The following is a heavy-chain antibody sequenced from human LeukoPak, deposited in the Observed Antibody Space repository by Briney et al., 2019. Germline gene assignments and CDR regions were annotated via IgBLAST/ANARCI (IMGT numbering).Heavy chain of an antibody. CDR3: VTNVAALDWFDP. V-gene: IGHV4-34*01. J-gene: IGHJ5*02. Sequence: SETLSLTCAVYGGSFSGYYWSWIRQPPGKGLEWIGEINHSGSTNYNPSLKSRVTISVDTSKNQFSLKLSSVTAADTAVYYCVTNVAALDWFDPWGQGTLVTVSS. D-gene: IGHD2-21*01. CDR2: INHSGST. CDR1: GGSFSGYY.